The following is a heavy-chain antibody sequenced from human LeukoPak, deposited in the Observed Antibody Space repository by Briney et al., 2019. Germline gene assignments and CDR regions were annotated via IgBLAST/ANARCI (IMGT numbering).Heavy chain of an antibody. J-gene: IGHJ5*02. D-gene: IGHD2-15*01. CDR2: INHSGST. Sequence: GSLRLSCAASGLTFSDYYMSWIRQPPGKGLEWIGEINHSGSTNYNPSLKSRVTISVDTSKNQFSLKLSSVTAADTAVYYCARSLGYCSGGSCYGNWFDPWGQGTLVTVSS. CDR3: ARSLGYCSGGSCYGNWFDP. V-gene: IGHV4-34*01. CDR1: GLTFSDYY.